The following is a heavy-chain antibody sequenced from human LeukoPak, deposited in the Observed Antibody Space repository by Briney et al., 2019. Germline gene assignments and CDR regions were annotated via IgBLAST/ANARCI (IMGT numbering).Heavy chain of an antibody. Sequence: PGRSLRLSCAASGFTFSNYGMHWVRQAPGKGLEWVAVVSYGGTNKYYADSVKGRFTISRDNSKNTLYLQMNSLRAEDTAMYYCARGTEDYGGSPDATIRCPFAIWGQGTLVTVST. CDR1: GFTFSNYG. CDR3: ARGTEDYGGSPDATIRCPFAI. J-gene: IGHJ3*02. CDR2: VSYGGTNK. D-gene: IGHD4-23*01. V-gene: IGHV3-30*03.